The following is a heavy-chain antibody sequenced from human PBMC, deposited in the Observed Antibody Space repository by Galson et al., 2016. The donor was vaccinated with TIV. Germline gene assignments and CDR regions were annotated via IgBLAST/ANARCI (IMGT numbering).Heavy chain of an antibody. V-gene: IGHV1-46*01. Sequence: SVKVSCKASGYTFTTYHIHWMRQAPGQGLEWLGIINTTGGAVSYAQTFQGRVTMTRDRSTSTVYLALNSLRSDDAATYYCARDRGAETFAHCGQGTLSAVSS. CDR3: ARDRGAETFAH. CDR2: INTTGGAV. D-gene: IGHD1-26*01. CDR1: GYTFTTYH. J-gene: IGHJ4*02.